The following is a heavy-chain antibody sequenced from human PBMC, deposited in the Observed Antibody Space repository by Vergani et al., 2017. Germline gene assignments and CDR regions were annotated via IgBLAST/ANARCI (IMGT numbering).Heavy chain of an antibody. CDR2: IYTSGST. D-gene: IGHD7-27*01. J-gene: IGHJ6*03. Sequence: QVQLQESGPGLVKPSQTLSLTCTVSGGSISSGSYYWSWIRQPAGKGLEWIGRIYTSGSTNYNPSLKSRVTISVDTSKNQFSLKLSFVTAADTAVYYCARQGPSPLGPDYYYYMDVWGKGTTVTVSS. CDR1: GGSISSGSYY. V-gene: IGHV4-61*02. CDR3: ARQGPSPLGPDYYYYMDV.